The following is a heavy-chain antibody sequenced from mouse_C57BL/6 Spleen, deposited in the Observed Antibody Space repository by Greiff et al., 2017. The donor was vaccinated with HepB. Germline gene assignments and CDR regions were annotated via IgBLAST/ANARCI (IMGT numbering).Heavy chain of an antibody. Sequence: EVNVVESGGDLVKPGGSLKLSCAASGFTFSSYGMSWVRQTPDKRLEWVATISSGGSYTYYPDSVKGRFTISRDNAKNTLYLQMSSLKSEDTAMYYCARPDYYGSSSFFDYWGQGTTLTVSS. J-gene: IGHJ2*01. CDR3: ARPDYYGSSSFFDY. CDR2: ISSGGSYT. D-gene: IGHD1-1*01. CDR1: GFTFSSYG. V-gene: IGHV5-6*01.